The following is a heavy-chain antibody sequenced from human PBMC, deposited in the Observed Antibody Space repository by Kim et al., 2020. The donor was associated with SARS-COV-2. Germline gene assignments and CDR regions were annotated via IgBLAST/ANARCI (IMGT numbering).Heavy chain of an antibody. CDR2: ISGSGGST. CDR3: AKELYRNDCWCGAGYYYYGMDV. J-gene: IGHJ6*02. D-gene: IGHD3-3*01. Sequence: GGSLRLSCAASGFTFSSYAMSWVRQAPGKGLEWVSAISGSGGSTYNADSVKGRFTISRDNSKNTLYLQMNSLRAEDTAVYYCAKELYRNDCWCGAGYYYYGMDVWGQGTTVTVSS. V-gene: IGHV3-23*01. CDR1: GFTFSSYA.